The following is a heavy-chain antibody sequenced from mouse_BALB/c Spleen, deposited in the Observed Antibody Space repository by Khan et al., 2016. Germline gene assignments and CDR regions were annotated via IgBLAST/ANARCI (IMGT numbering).Heavy chain of an antibody. CDR3: ARAPYDYDVGFAY. V-gene: IGHV14-3*02. D-gene: IGHD2-4*01. Sequence: VQLQQSGAELVKPGASVKLSCTASGFNIKDTYMHWVKQRPEQGLEWIGRIDPANGNTKYDPKFQGKATITADTSSNTAYLQLSSLTSEDTGFYYCARAPYDYDVGFAYWGQGTLVTVSA. J-gene: IGHJ3*01. CDR2: IDPANGNT. CDR1: GFNIKDTY.